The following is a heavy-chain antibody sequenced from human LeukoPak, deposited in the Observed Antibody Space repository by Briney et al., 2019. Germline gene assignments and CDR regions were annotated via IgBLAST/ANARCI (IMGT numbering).Heavy chain of an antibody. Sequence: SVKVSCKASGGTFSSYAISWVRQAPGQGLEWMGGIIPIFGTANYAQKFQGRVTITTDESTSTAYMELSSLRSEDTAVYYCARRMYYYGSGSHFDYWGQGTLVTVSS. V-gene: IGHV1-69*05. J-gene: IGHJ4*02. D-gene: IGHD3-10*01. CDR3: ARRMYYYGSGSHFDY. CDR1: GGTFSSYA. CDR2: IIPIFGTA.